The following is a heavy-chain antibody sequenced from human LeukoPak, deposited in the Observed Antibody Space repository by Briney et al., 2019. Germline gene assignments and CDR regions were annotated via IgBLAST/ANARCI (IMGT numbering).Heavy chain of an antibody. Sequence: PGGSLRLSCAASGFTFGNSWVHWVRQAPGKGLVWGSLINADGSTATYADSVKGRFTISRDNARKTLSLQMNSLTIEDTAVYYCVVVVEPPDSDGFDVWGQGTMITVSS. CDR2: INADGSTA. CDR3: VVVVEPPDSDGFDV. J-gene: IGHJ3*01. CDR1: GFTFGNSW. D-gene: IGHD2-2*01. V-gene: IGHV3-74*01.